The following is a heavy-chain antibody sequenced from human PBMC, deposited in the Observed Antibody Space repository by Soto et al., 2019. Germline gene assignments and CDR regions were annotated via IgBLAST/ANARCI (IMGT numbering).Heavy chain of an antibody. V-gene: IGHV4-59*08. CDR1: GDSISNYY. CDR3: ARLSHPTGPTWYFDF. Sequence: PSETLSLTCTVSGDSISNYYWSWIRQPPGKGLEWIGYIYYSGSTNYNPSLKSRVTISVDTSKNQFSLKLTSVTAADTAVYYCARLSHPTGPTWYFDFWGRGALVTVSS. J-gene: IGHJ2*01. CDR2: IYYSGST.